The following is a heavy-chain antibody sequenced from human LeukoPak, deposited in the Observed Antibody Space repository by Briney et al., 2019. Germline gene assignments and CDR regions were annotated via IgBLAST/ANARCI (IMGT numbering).Heavy chain of an antibody. CDR2: IYHSGST. D-gene: IGHD3-16*01. CDR1: GYSISSGYY. J-gene: IGHJ4*02. Sequence: SETLSLTCTVSGYSISSGYYWGWIRQPPGKGLEWIGSIYHSGSTYYNPSLKSRVTISVDTSKNQFSLKLSSVTAADTAVYYCARVGVWGSSTSDYFDYWGQGTLVTVSS. V-gene: IGHV4-38-2*02. CDR3: ARVGVWGSSTSDYFDY.